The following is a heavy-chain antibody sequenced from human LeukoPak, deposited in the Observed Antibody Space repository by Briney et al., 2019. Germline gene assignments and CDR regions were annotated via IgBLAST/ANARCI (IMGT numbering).Heavy chain of an antibody. D-gene: IGHD6-6*01. J-gene: IGHJ4*02. CDR2: IYSGGST. V-gene: IGHV3-53*01. CDR1: GFTVSSNY. Sequence: GSLRLSCAASGFTVSSNYMSWVRQAPGKGLEWVSVIYSGGSTYYADSVKGRFTISRDNSKNTLYLQMNSPRAEDTAAYYCATQGNSSSAFDYWGQGTLVTVSS. CDR3: ATQGNSSSAFDY.